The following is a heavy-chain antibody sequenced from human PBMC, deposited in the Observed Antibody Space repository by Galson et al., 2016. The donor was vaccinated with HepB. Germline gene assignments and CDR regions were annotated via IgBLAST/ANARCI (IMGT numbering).Heavy chain of an antibody. CDR3: GRGSKYGFDM. CDR2: IFTDGSGT. J-gene: IGHJ3*02. V-gene: IGHV3-74*01. Sequence: SLRLSCAASGFTFSAHPMHWVRQAPGKGLVWISRIFTDGSGTLYADSVKGRFTISRDNAKNTLFLQMNSLRADDTAVYYCGRGSKYGFDMWGQGTMVTVSS. CDR1: GFTFSAHP.